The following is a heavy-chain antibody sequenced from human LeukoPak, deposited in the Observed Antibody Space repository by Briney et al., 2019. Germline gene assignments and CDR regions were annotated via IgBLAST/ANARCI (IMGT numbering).Heavy chain of an antibody. Sequence: SETLSLTCTVSGGSISSYYWSWIRQPAGKGLEWIGRIYTSGSTNYNPSLKSRVTMSVDTSKNQFSLKLSSVTAADTAVYYCAREAWFGELLWVPDYWGQGTLVTVSS. J-gene: IGHJ4*02. CDR3: AREAWFGELLWVPDY. CDR1: GGSISSYY. D-gene: IGHD3-10*01. CDR2: IYTSGST. V-gene: IGHV4-4*07.